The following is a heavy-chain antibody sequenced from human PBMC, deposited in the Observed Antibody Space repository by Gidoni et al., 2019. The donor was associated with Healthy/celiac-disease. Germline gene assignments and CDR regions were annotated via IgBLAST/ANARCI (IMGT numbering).Heavy chain of an antibody. CDR2: ISGSGGST. Sequence: EVQLLESGGGLVQPGGSLRLSCAASGFTFSSYAMSWVRQAPGKGLEWGSAISGSGGSTYYADSVKGRFTISRDNSKNTLYLQMNSLRAEDTAVYYCAKTPPTYDYVWGSYRTVDYWGQGTLVTVSS. CDR3: AKTPPTYDYVWGSYRTVDY. J-gene: IGHJ4*02. CDR1: GFTFSSYA. D-gene: IGHD3-16*02. V-gene: IGHV3-23*01.